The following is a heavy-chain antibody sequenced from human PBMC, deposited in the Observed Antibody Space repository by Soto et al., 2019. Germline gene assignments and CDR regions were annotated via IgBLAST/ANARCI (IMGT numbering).Heavy chain of an antibody. CDR1: GFNFSDSA. Sequence: EVQLVESGGGLVQPGGSLKVSCAGLGFNFSDSALHWVRQPSGKGLEWIGRIRGRSKKFATSYATSVRGRFSLSRDDSRNPAYLQMNSLRDDDTGVYFCTARGGDSLQDIWGQGTMVTVSS. J-gene: IGHJ4*02. CDR3: TARGGDSLQDI. CDR2: IRGRSKKFAT. V-gene: IGHV3-73*01. D-gene: IGHD4-17*01.